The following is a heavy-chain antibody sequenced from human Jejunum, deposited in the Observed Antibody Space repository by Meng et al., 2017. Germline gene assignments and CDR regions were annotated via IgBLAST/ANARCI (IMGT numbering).Heavy chain of an antibody. J-gene: IGHJ4*02. V-gene: IGHV3-23*01. CDR1: GFSFSSYA. Sequence: GESLKISCIASGFSFSSYAMTWVRQAPGEGLEWVSTISGSSSETHYGNSVKGRVTISRDNSRNTVHLQLDNLRVEDTGLYYCAKAHDFWSGGFDNWGQGNLVNGAS. D-gene: IGHD3-3*01. CDR2: ISGSSSET. CDR3: AKAHDFWSGGFDN.